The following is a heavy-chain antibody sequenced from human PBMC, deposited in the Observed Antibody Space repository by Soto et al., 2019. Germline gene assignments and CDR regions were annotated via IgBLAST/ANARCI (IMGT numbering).Heavy chain of an antibody. CDR1: GASVSSSSYY. Sequence: SETLSLTCTVSGASVSSSSYYWGWVRQPPGKGLEWIGSVYYSGSTYYNPSLESRVTISVDKSKNQFSLKLMSLSAADTAVYYCGRLEGLATLSYHFDYWGQGALVTVSS. CDR3: GRLEGLATLSYHFDY. J-gene: IGHJ4*02. CDR2: VYYSGST. D-gene: IGHD3-9*01. V-gene: IGHV4-39*01.